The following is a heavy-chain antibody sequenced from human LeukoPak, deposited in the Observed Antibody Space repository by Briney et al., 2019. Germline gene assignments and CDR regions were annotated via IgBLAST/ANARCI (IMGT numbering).Heavy chain of an antibody. CDR2: VDPEDGET. CDR3: ATGLGSGYPEYYFDY. D-gene: IGHD3-22*01. J-gene: IGHJ4*02. CDR1: GYTFTDYY. Sequence: ASVKISCKVSGYTFTDYYMHWVQQAPGKGHEWMGLVDPEDGETIYAEKFQGRVTITADTSTDTAYMELSSLRSEDTAVYYCATGLGSGYPEYYFDYWGQGTLVTVSS. V-gene: IGHV1-69-2*01.